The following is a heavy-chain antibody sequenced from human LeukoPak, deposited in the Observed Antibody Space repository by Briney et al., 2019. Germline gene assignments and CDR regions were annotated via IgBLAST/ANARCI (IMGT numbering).Heavy chain of an antibody. CDR2: IIPILGIA. CDR3: ARTLYSSSWYAGYYYGMDV. J-gene: IGHJ6*02. D-gene: IGHD6-13*01. CDR1: GGTFSSYA. V-gene: IGHV1-69*04. Sequence: SVKVSCKASGGTFSSYAISWVRQAPGQGLEWMGRIIPILGIANYAQKFQGRVTITADKSTSTAYMELSSLRSEDTAVYYCARTLYSSSWYAGYYYGMDVWGQGTTVTVSS.